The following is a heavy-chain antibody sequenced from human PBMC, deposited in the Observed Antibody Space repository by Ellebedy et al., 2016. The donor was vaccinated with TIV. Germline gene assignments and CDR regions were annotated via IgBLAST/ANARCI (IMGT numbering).Heavy chain of an antibody. CDR1: AGTFSSYA. V-gene: IGHV1-69*04. J-gene: IGHJ4*02. D-gene: IGHD6-19*01. CDR3: ARAAISGWDY. CDR2: IIPILGIA. Sequence: AASVKVSCKASAGTFSSYAISWVRQAPGQGLEWMGRIIPILGIANYAQKFQGRVTITADKSTSTAYMELSSLRSEDTAVYYCARAAISGWDYWGQGTLVTVSS.